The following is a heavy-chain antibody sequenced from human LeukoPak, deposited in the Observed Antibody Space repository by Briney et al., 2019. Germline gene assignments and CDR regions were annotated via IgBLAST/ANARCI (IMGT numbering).Heavy chain of an antibody. CDR2: IRSNGGST. Sequence: GGSLRLSCSASGFTFSSYTMHWVRQAPGKGLEYVSAIRSNGGSTYYADSAKGRFIISRDNSKNTLYLQMTSLRAEDTAVYYCARGHYGMDVWGQGTTVTVS. J-gene: IGHJ6*02. CDR1: GFTFSSYT. CDR3: ARGHYGMDV. V-gene: IGHV3-64*04.